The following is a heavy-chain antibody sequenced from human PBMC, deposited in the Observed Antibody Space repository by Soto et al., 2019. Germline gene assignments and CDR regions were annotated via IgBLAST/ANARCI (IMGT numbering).Heavy chain of an antibody. D-gene: IGHD6-19*01. J-gene: IGHJ5*02. V-gene: IGHV2-26*01. CDR1: GVSVSQTGVS. CDR3: AHLQRGSSLDP. Sequence: QVTLKESGPVLVKPTETLTLTCTVSGVSVSQTGVSVTWVRQPPGKALEWLAHILSNDEKSYSTSLKNRLSISKDTSKSQSVLTMTNMDPVDTATYYCAHLQRGSSLDPWGQGTLVTVSS. CDR2: ILSNDEK.